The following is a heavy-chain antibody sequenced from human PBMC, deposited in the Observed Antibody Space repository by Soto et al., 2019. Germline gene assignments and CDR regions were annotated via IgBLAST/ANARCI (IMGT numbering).Heavy chain of an antibody. Sequence: ASVKVSCKASGYTFTSYAMHWVRQAPGQRLEWMGWINAGDGNTKYSQKFQGRVTITRDTSASTAYMELSSLRSEDTAVYYCARERPYYYASRGNHWFDPWGQGTLVTVSS. V-gene: IGHV1-3*01. D-gene: IGHD3-22*01. J-gene: IGHJ5*02. CDR3: ARERPYYYASRGNHWFDP. CDR1: GYTFTSYA. CDR2: INAGDGNT.